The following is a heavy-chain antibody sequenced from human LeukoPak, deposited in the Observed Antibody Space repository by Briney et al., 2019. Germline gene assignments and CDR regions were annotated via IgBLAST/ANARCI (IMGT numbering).Heavy chain of an antibody. CDR2: IYYTGGT. CDR1: GGSISSYY. Sequence: SETLSLTCTVSGGSISSYYWGWVRQPPGKGLEWIGGIYYTGGTYYNPSLKSRLSISVETSKNQFSLKLRSVTAADTAVYYCARDSGTYYYYMDDWGKGTTVTVSS. J-gene: IGHJ6*03. CDR3: ARDSGTYYYYMDD. D-gene: IGHD1-26*01. V-gene: IGHV4-39*07.